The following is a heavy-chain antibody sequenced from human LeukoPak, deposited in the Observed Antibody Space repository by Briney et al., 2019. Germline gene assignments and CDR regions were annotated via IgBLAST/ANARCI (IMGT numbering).Heavy chain of an antibody. CDR2: IKKDGSAK. Sequence: GGSLRLSCAASGFTFSDHWMSWVRQAPGKGLEWVADIKKDGSAKNQVDSVTISRDNAKNSLYLQMNSLKAEDTAVYYCARGPPYGSRSDYLDYWGQGTLVTVSS. J-gene: IGHJ4*02. D-gene: IGHD3-10*01. V-gene: IGHV3-7*01. CDR3: ARGPPYGSRSDYLDY. CDR1: GFTFSDHW.